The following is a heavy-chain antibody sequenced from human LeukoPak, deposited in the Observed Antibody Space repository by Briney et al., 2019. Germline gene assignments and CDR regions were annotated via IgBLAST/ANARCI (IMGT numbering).Heavy chain of an antibody. J-gene: IGHJ4*02. D-gene: IGHD6-13*01. CDR2: INHSGST. CDR1: GGSFSGYY. Sequence: PSETLSLTCAVYGGSFSGYYWSWIRQPPGKGLEWIGEINHSGSTNYNPSLKSRVTISVDTSKNQFSLKLSSVTAADTAVYYCARGHGGAAGFDYWGQGTLVTVSS. V-gene: IGHV4-34*01. CDR3: ARGHGGAAGFDY.